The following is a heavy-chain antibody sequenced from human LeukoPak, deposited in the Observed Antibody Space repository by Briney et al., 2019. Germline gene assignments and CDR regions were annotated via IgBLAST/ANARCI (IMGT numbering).Heavy chain of an antibody. Sequence: GRSLRLSCAASGFTFSSYAMHWVRQAPGKGLEWVAVISYDGSNKYYADSVKGRFTISRDNAKNTLYLQMNSLRAEDTAVYYCARDRGYRWGQGTLVTVSS. CDR1: GFTFSSYA. V-gene: IGHV3-30-3*01. J-gene: IGHJ5*02. CDR2: ISYDGSNK. CDR3: ARDRGYR. D-gene: IGHD5-12*01.